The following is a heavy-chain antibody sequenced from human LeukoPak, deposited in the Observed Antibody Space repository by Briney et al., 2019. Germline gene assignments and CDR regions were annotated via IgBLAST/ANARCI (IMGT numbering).Heavy chain of an antibody. D-gene: IGHD3-16*01. V-gene: IGHV3-7*05. CDR2: INPDGGAQ. CDR1: GFTFSTCW. Sequence: GGSLRLSCAASGFTFSTCWMTWVRQAPGKGLEWVANINPDGGAQYYVDSLKGRFTVSRDNAKSSLYLQMNSLRGEDTAVYYCARWVITPYYGMDVWGQGTTVTVSS. J-gene: IGHJ6*02. CDR3: ARWVITPYYGMDV.